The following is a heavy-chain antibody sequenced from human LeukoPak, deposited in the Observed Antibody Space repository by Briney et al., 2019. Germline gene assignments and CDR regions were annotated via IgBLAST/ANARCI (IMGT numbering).Heavy chain of an antibody. J-gene: IGHJ4*02. D-gene: IGHD2-2*01. CDR2: IRYDGSDQ. V-gene: IGHV3-30*02. Sequence: PGGSLSLSCAASGFSFSGHGMHWVRQAPGKGLEWVAFIRYDGSDQYYADSVKGRFTISRDNSKNTLSLQMNSLRAEDTAVYYCAKDVPQAWQLLGHWGQGTLVTVFS. CDR1: GFSFSGHG. CDR3: AKDVPQAWQLLGH.